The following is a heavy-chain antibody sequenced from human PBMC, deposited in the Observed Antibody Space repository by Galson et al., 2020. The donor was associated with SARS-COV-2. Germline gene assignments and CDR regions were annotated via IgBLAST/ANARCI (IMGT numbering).Heavy chain of an antibody. D-gene: IGHD3-10*02. CDR1: GGSISSTSSY. Sequence: SETLSLTCTVSGGSISSTSSYWGWIRQPPGKGLEWIASISYSGTTYYNPSLQTRLTISVDTSKNQFSLRLRSVTAADTAVYYCARHAPRIGNGTMYRRGFDPWGQGTLVTVSS. CDR2: ISYSGTT. V-gene: IGHV4-39*01. CDR3: ARHAPRIGNGTMYRRGFDP. J-gene: IGHJ5*02.